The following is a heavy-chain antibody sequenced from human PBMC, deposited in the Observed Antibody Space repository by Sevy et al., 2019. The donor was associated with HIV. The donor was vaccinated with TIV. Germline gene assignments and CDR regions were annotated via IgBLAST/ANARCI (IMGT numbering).Heavy chain of an antibody. Sequence: GGSLRLSCVASGFTFSRYALHWVRQAPGKGLEWVAVISYDESDKYYADSVKGRFTISRDNSKNTLYLQMNSLRTEDTAVYYCARGVAVHLDYWGQGTLVTVSS. J-gene: IGHJ4*02. CDR1: GFTFSRYA. CDR2: ISYDESDK. CDR3: ARGVAVHLDY. V-gene: IGHV3-30-3*01. D-gene: IGHD6-19*01.